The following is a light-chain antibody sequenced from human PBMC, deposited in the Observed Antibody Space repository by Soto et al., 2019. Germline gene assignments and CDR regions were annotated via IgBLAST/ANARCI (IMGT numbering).Light chain of an antibody. CDR3: MQALQTLSIT. CDR2: LGS. CDR1: QSLLHRIGYNN. Sequence: DIVMTQSPLSLPVTPGEPASISCRSSQSLLHRIGYNNLVGYLQKPGQPPQLLIYLGSNRASGVPDRFSGSGSGTDFTLKISRVEAEDVGVYYCMQALQTLSITFGQGTRLEIK. V-gene: IGKV2-28*01. J-gene: IGKJ5*01.